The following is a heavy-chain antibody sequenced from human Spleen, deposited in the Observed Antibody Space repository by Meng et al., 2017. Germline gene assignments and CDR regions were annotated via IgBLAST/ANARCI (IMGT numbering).Heavy chain of an antibody. D-gene: IGHD3-9*01. CDR1: GGSFSDYY. V-gene: IGHV4-34*01. Sequence: GSLRLSCVVSGGSFSDYYWSWIRQPPGKGLEWIGEINHSGSTNYNPSLESRATISVDTSKNQFSLKLSSVTAADTAVYYCARDLGGDPILNYWGQGTLVTVSS. CDR3: ARDLGGDPILNY. J-gene: IGHJ4*02. CDR2: INHSGST.